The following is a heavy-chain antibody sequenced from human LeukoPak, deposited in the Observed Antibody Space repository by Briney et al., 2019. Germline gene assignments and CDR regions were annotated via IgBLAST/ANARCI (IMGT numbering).Heavy chain of an antibody. CDR2: IQSKADGGTA. CDR1: GFIFSNPW. CDR3: TTARSYYGMDV. Sequence: PGGSLRLSCAASGFIFSNPWMSWVPQAPGRGLEWVGRIQSKADGGTAGSAAPVKGRFTISRDDSKNTLYLEMNNLKTDDSAVYYCTTARSYYGMDVWGQGTTVTVSS. V-gene: IGHV3-15*01. J-gene: IGHJ6*02.